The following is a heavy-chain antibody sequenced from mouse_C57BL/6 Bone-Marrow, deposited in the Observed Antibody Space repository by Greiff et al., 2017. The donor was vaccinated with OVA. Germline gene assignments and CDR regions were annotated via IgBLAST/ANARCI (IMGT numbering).Heavy chain of an antibody. CDR3: ARGYYGRGFAY. V-gene: IGHV1-18*01. J-gene: IGHJ3*01. CDR2: INPNNGGT. D-gene: IGHD1-1*01. Sequence: EVKVVESGPELVKPGASVKIPCKASGYTFTDYNMDWVKQSHGKSLEWIGDINPNNGGTIYNQKFKGKATLTVDKSSSTAYMELRSLTSEDSAVYYCARGYYGRGFAYWGQGTLVTVSA. CDR1: GYTFTDYN.